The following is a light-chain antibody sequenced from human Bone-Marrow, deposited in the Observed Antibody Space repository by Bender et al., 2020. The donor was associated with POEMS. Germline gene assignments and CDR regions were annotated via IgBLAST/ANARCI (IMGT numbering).Light chain of an antibody. CDR3: QSTDNSGPYFMV. V-gene: IGLV1-44*01. CDR2: INN. CDR1: SSNIGTNP. Sequence: QSVLTQPPSASGTPGQRVTISCSGSSSNIGTNPVNWYQQLPGTAPKLLIYINNQRPSGVPERFSGSSSGTTVTLTISGVQAEDEAYYYCQSTDNSGPYFMVFGGGTKLTVL. J-gene: IGLJ2*01.